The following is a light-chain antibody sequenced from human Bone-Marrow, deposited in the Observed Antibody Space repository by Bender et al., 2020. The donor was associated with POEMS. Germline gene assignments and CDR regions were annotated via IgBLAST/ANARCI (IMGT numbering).Light chain of an antibody. CDR1: SSNIGTNP. V-gene: IGLV1-44*01. CDR3: ATWDDSLSGRV. Sequence: QSVLTQPPSASGTPGQRVTISCSGSSSNIGTNPVNWYQQLPGTAPKLLIYINNQRPSGVPDRFSGSNSGTSASLAISGLLSEGEADYYCATWDDSLSGRVFGGGTKLTVL. J-gene: IGLJ3*02. CDR2: INN.